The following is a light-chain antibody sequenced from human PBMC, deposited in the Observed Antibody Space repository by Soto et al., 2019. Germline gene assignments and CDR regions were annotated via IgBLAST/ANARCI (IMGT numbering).Light chain of an antibody. CDR3: QQYNNWWT. CDR2: GAS. V-gene: IGKV3-15*01. J-gene: IGKJ1*01. Sequence: IVKTQSPATLSVSPGERATVSCRASQSLNSNLAWYQQKPGQVPRLHIYGASTRATGIPVRVSGSGSGTEFTLTIIILQSEDSAVYYCQQYNNWWTFGQGTKVEIK. CDR1: QSLNSN.